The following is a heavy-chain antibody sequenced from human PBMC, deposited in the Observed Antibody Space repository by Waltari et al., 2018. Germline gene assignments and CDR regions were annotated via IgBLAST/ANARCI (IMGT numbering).Heavy chain of an antibody. D-gene: IGHD6-13*01. CDR1: GFTFSSYA. Sequence: EVQLLESGGGLVQPGGSLRLSCAASGFTFSSYAMSWVRQAPGKGLEWVSAISGSGGSTYYADSVKGRFTISRDNSKNTLYLQMNSLRAEDTAVYYCARDEQYSSSWWNLDYWGQGTLVTVSS. CDR2: ISGSGGST. J-gene: IGHJ4*02. V-gene: IGHV3-23*01. CDR3: ARDEQYSSSWWNLDY.